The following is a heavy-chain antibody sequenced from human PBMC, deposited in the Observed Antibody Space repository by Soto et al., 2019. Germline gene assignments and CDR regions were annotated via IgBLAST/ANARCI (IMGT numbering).Heavy chain of an antibody. Sequence: ASVKVSWKASGYTFTSYDINWVRQATGQGLEWMGWMNPNSGNTGYAQKFQGRVTMTRNTSISTAYMELSSLRSEDTAVYYCARGLFGYYDFWSGYAPSAYMDVWGKGTTVTVSS. D-gene: IGHD3-3*01. V-gene: IGHV1-8*01. CDR2: MNPNSGNT. CDR3: ARGLFGYYDFWSGYAPSAYMDV. J-gene: IGHJ6*03. CDR1: GYTFTSYD.